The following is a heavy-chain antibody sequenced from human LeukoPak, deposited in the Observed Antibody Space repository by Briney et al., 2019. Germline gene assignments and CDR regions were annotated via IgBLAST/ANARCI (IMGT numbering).Heavy chain of an antibody. Sequence: ASVKVSCKASGYTFTSYAINWVRQAPGQGLEWMGWINTNTGNPTYAQGFTGRFVFSLDTSVSTAYLQISSLKAEDTAVYYCAKDGRHVVVPAANDNYFDYWGQGTLVTVSS. J-gene: IGHJ4*02. D-gene: IGHD2-2*01. CDR1: GYTFTSYA. CDR2: INTNTGNP. CDR3: AKDGRHVVVPAANDNYFDY. V-gene: IGHV7-4-1*02.